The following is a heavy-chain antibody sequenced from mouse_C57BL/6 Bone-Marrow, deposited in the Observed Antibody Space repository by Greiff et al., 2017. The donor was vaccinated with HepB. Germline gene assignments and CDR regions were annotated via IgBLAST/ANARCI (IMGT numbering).Heavy chain of an antibody. J-gene: IGHJ2*01. Sequence: VQLKESGPGMVKPSQSLSLTCTVTGYSITSGYDWHWIRHFPGNKLEWMGYISYSGSTNYNPSLKSRISITHDTSKNHFFLKLNSVTTEDTATYYCARGGTGTLFDYWGQGTTLTVSS. CDR1: GYSITSGYD. CDR3: ARGGTGTLFDY. CDR2: ISYSGST. D-gene: IGHD4-1*01. V-gene: IGHV3-1*01.